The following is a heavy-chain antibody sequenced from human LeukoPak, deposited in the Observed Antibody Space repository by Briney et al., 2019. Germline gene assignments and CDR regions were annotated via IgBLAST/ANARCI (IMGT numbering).Heavy chain of an antibody. Sequence: GGSLRLSCAASGFTFSSYAMSCVRQAPGKGLEYVSAISSNGGSTYYANSVKGRFTISRDNSKNTLYLQMGSLRAEDMAVYYCARDLRLKELAYCGGDCLDYWGQGTLVTVSS. CDR1: GFTFSSYA. D-gene: IGHD2-21*02. CDR2: ISSNGGST. J-gene: IGHJ4*02. CDR3: ARDLRLKELAYCGGDCLDY. V-gene: IGHV3-64*01.